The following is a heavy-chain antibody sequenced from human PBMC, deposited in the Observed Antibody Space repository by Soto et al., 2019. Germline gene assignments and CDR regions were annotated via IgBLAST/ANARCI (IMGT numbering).Heavy chain of an antibody. CDR3: AKPNDSGYYRHKYYYYGMDV. J-gene: IGHJ6*02. Sequence: GGSLRLSCAASGFTFSSYAMSWVRQAPGKGLEWVSAISGSGGSTYYADSVKGRFTISRDNSKNTLYLQMNSLRAEDTAVYYCAKPNDSGYYRHKYYYYGMDVWGQGTTVTVSS. CDR1: GFTFSSYA. V-gene: IGHV3-23*01. CDR2: ISGSGGST. D-gene: IGHD3-10*01.